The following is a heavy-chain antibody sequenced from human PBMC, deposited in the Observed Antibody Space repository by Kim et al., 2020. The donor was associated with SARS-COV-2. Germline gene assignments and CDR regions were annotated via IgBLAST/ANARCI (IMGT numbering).Heavy chain of an antibody. D-gene: IGHD5-12*01. V-gene: IGHV3-30*04. Sequence: GGSLRLSCAASGFTFSSYAMHWVRQAPGKGLEWVAVISYDGSNKYYADSVKGRFTISRDNSKNTLYLQMNSLRAEDTAVYYCARETVEMATFFDYWGQGT. J-gene: IGHJ4*02. CDR1: GFTFSSYA. CDR2: ISYDGSNK. CDR3: ARETVEMATFFDY.